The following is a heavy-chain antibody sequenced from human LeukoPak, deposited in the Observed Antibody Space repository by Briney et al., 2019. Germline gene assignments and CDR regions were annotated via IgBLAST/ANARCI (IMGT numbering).Heavy chain of an antibody. CDR2: INPSGGST. V-gene: IGHV1-46*01. Sequence: ASVKVSCKASGYTFTSYYMHWVRQAPGQGLEWMGIINPSGGSTSYAQKFQGRVTMTRDTSTSTVYMELSSLRSEDTAVYYCARDRGYDFWSGYSNDYWGQGTLVTVSS. J-gene: IGHJ4*02. CDR3: ARDRGYDFWSGYSNDY. D-gene: IGHD3-3*01. CDR1: GYTFTSYY.